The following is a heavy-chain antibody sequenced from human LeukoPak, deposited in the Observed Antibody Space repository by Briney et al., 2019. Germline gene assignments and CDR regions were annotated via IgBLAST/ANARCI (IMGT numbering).Heavy chain of an antibody. CDR2: SSYNGNT. J-gene: IGHJ4*02. V-gene: IGHV4-59*01. CDR1: GAYFTNYY. D-gene: IGHD3-10*01. CDR3: ARGALLWFGAKMEYYFDS. Sequence: SETLSLTCTVSGAYFTNYYWSFIRQPPGKGLEWIGFSSYNGNTNYNPSLKSRVTISVDMSKNQFSLRLKSVTAADTAVYYCARGALLWFGAKMEYYFDSWGQGTPLAVSS.